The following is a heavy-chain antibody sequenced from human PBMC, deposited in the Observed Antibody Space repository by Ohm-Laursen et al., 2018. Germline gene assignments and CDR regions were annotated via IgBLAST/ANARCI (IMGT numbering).Heavy chain of an antibody. CDR3: ASRNCSYSSCYPQFDY. V-gene: IGHV4-34*01. D-gene: IGHD2-2*01. Sequence: SQTLSLTCAVYGGSFSGYYWSWIRQPPGKGLEWIGEINHSGSTNYNPSLKSRVTISVDTSKNQFSLKLSSVTAADTAVYYCASRNCSYSSCYPQFDYWGQGTLVTVSS. CDR2: INHSGST. J-gene: IGHJ4*02. CDR1: GGSFSGYY.